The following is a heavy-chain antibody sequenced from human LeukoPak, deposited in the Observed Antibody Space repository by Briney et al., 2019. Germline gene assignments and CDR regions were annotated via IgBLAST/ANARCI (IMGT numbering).Heavy chain of an antibody. CDR3: AIRSGWDFSYFDY. D-gene: IGHD6-19*01. V-gene: IGHV1-69*04. CDR1: GGTFSSYA. Sequence: SVKVSCKASGGTFSSYAISWVRQAPGQGLEWMGRIIPILGIANYAQKFQGRVTITADESTSTAYMELSSLRSEDTAVYYCAIRSGWDFSYFDYWGQGTLVTVSS. J-gene: IGHJ4*02. CDR2: IIPILGIA.